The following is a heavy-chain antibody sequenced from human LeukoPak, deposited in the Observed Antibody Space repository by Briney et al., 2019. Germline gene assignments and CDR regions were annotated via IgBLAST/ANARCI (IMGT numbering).Heavy chain of an antibody. CDR2: INPNSGGT. Sequence: ASVKVSCKASGYTFTGYYMHWVRQAPGQGLEWMGWINPNSGGTNYAQKFQGRVTMTRDTSISTAYMELSRLRSDDTAVYYCARSLARDYYYGMDVWGQGTTVTVSS. V-gene: IGHV1-2*02. CDR3: ARSLARDYYYGMDV. D-gene: IGHD3-3*02. CDR1: GYTFTGYY. J-gene: IGHJ6*02.